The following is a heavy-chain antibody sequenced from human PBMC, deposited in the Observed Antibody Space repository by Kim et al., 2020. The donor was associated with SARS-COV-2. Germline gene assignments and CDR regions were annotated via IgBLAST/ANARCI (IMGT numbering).Heavy chain of an antibody. CDR2: ISSSSSYI. D-gene: IGHD1-26*01. CDR3: ARDRGRDSAFDY. CDR1: GFTFSSYS. Sequence: GGSLRLSCAASGFTFSSYSMNWVRQAPGKGLEWVSSISSSSSYIYYADSVKGRFTISRDNAKNSLYLQMNSLRAEDTAVYYCARDRGRDSAFDYWGQGTLVTFSS. J-gene: IGHJ4*02. V-gene: IGHV3-21*01.